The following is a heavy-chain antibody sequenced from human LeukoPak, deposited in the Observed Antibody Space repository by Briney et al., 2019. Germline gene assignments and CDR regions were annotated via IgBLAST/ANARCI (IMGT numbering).Heavy chain of an antibody. CDR3: ARGPPACSTNCYGYLDY. J-gene: IGHJ4*02. CDR1: GFTVSGNY. Sequence: GGSLRLSCAASGFTVSGNYMSLVRQAPGKGLEWISLIYSGGDTYYPDSVRGRFTISRDNSKNTLYLQMNSLRAEDTAVYYCARGPPACSTNCYGYLDYWGQGTLVTVSS. V-gene: IGHV3-53*01. CDR2: IYSGGDT. D-gene: IGHD2-2*01.